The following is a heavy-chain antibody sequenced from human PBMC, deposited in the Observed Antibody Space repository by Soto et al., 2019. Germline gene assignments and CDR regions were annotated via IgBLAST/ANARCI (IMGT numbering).Heavy chain of an antibody. CDR1: GFTFSDYA. CDR2: VSHDGRNT. J-gene: IGHJ4*02. CDR3: AKGGRQWLVTSDFNY. V-gene: IGHV3-30*18. Sequence: VQLVESGGGVVQPGRSLRLSCAASGFTFSDYAMHWVRQAPGKGLEWVAGVSHDGRNTHYADSVKGRFTSSRDSSKHTVSLEMTSLRAEDTAVYYCAKGGRQWLVTSDFNYWGQGALVTVSS. D-gene: IGHD6-19*01.